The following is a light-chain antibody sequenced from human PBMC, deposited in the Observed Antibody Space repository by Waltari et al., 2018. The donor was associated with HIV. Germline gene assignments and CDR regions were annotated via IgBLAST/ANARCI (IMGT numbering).Light chain of an antibody. J-gene: IGLJ2*01. CDR1: RIRRCY. Sequence: SSELTQDHAVSVALGQTVTITCQGERIRRCYASWYQQKPGQAPVLVLYGKNTRPSGTPDRLSGSSPGNTASLTITGAQAEDEADYYCNSRDSSGNRVLFGGGTKLTVL. CDR3: NSRDSSGNRVL. V-gene: IGLV3-19*01. CDR2: GKN.